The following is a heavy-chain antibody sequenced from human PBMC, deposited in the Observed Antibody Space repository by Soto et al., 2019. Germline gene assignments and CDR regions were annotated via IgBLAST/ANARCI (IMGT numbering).Heavy chain of an antibody. D-gene: IGHD3-10*01. Sequence: PSETLSLTCTVSGGSISSGGYYWSWIRQHPGKGLEWIGYIYYSGSTYYNPSLKSRVTISVDTSKNQFSLKLSSVTAADTAVYYCARLIMVRGVFNADWGQGTLVTVSS. CDR3: ARLIMVRGVFNAD. V-gene: IGHV4-31*03. CDR2: IYYSGST. J-gene: IGHJ4*02. CDR1: GGSISSGGYY.